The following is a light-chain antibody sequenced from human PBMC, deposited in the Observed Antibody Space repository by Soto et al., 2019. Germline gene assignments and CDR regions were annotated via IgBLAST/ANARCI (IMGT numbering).Light chain of an antibody. CDR3: QQRSNWPQLT. J-gene: IGKJ4*01. V-gene: IGKV3-11*01. Sequence: EIVLTQSPATLSLSPGERATLSCRASQSVSSYLAWYQQKPGQAPRLLIYDASNRATGIPARFSGSGSGTDFTLTISRLEPEDFAVYYCQQRSNWPQLTFGGGTKVDIK. CDR1: QSVSSY. CDR2: DAS.